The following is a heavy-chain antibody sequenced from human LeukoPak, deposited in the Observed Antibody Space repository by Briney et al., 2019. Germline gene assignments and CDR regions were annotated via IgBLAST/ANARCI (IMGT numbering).Heavy chain of an antibody. CDR2: ISGTGDIT. D-gene: IGHD3-10*01. Sequence: GGSLRLSCAASGFTFSSYAMSWVRQAPGKGLEWVSIISGTGDITYYADSVKGRFTISRDKSKNTLYLQMNSLRAEDTAVYYCAKDTNYYGSGSPDYWGQGTLVTVSS. V-gene: IGHV3-23*01. CDR1: GFTFSSYA. CDR3: AKDTNYYGSGSPDY. J-gene: IGHJ4*02.